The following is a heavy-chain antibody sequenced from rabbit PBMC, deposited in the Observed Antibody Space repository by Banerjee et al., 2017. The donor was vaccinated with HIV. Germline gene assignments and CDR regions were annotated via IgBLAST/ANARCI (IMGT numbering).Heavy chain of an antibody. CDR3: ARGGRSISGWDFNL. Sequence: QEQLEESGGGLVQPEGSLTLTCKASGIDFSVCYCMCWVRQAPGKGLELIACIVTNNSTTCYASWAKGRFTISKSSSLDTVTLQMTSLTVADTATYFCARGGRSISGWDFNLWGQGTLVTVS. CDR2: IVTNNSTT. D-gene: IGHD4-1*01. J-gene: IGHJ4*01. V-gene: IGHV1S43*01. CDR1: GIDFSVCYC.